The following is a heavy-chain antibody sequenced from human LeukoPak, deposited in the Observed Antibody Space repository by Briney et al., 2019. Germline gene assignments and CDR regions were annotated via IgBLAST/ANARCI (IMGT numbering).Heavy chain of an antibody. CDR3: ARDHPYYYDSSGKGSSESPADTNYYYYGMDV. CDR1: GYTFTVYY. J-gene: IGHJ6*02. CDR2: INPNSGGT. V-gene: IGHV1-2*06. Sequence: ASVKVSCKASGYTFTVYYMHWVRQAPGQGLEWMGRINPNSGGTNYAQKFQGRVTMTRDTSISTAYMELRSLRSDDTAVYYCARDHPYYYDSSGKGSSESPADTNYYYYGMDVWGQGTTVTVSS. D-gene: IGHD3-22*01.